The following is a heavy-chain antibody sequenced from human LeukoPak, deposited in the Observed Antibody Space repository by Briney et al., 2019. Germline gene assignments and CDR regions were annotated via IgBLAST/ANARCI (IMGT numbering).Heavy chain of an antibody. V-gene: IGHV4-38-2*01. CDR3: ASSEYSSSSPDY. CDR1: GYSISSGYY. Sequence: SETLSLTCAVSGYSISSGYYWGWIRPPPGKGLEWIGSIYHSGSTNYNPSLKSRVTISVDTSKNQFSLKLSSVTAADTAVYYCASSEYSSSSPDYWGQGTLVTVSS. CDR2: IYHSGST. D-gene: IGHD6-6*01. J-gene: IGHJ4*02.